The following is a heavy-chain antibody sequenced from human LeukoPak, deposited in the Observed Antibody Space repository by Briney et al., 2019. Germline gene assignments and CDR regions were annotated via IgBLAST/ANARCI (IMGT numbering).Heavy chain of an antibody. V-gene: IGHV3-33*01. Sequence: WGSLRLSCAASGFPFSNYAMHWVRQDPGKGLEWVAVIWYDGSDKYYGESLKGRFTISRDNSKNTLYLQMNNLRAEDSAVYYCARGPPGDFWTYDYYYYGMDVWGQGTTVTVSS. CDR1: GFPFSNYA. D-gene: IGHD3/OR15-3a*01. CDR3: ARGPPGDFWTYDYYYYGMDV. J-gene: IGHJ6*02. CDR2: IWYDGSDK.